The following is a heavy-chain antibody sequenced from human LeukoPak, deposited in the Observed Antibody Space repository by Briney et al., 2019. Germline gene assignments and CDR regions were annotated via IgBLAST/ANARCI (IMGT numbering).Heavy chain of an antibody. Sequence: PGGSLRLSCAASGFTFSSYAMSWVRQAPGKGLEWVSAISGSGGSTYYADSVKGRFTISRDNSKNTLYLQMNSLRAEDTAVYYCAKDGAGYYDSSGYTYWGQGTLVTVSS. D-gene: IGHD3-22*01. CDR2: ISGSGGST. CDR1: GFTFSSYA. J-gene: IGHJ4*02. V-gene: IGHV3-23*01. CDR3: AKDGAGYYDSSGYTY.